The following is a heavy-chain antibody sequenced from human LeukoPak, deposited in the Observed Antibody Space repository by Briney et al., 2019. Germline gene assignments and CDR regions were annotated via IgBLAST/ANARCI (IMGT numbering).Heavy chain of an antibody. V-gene: IGHV1-2*02. Sequence: EASEKVSCKASGYTFTGYYMHWVRQAPGQGLEWMGWINPNSGGTNYAQKFQGRVTMTRDTSISTAYMELSRLRSDDTAVYYCASRKKNCGGDCLPFDYWGQGTLVTVSS. CDR2: INPNSGGT. CDR1: GYTFTGYY. D-gene: IGHD2-21*02. J-gene: IGHJ4*02. CDR3: ASRKKNCGGDCLPFDY.